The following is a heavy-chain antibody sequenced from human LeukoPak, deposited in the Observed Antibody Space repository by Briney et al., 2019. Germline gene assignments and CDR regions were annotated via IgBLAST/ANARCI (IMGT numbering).Heavy chain of an antibody. D-gene: IGHD3-22*01. Sequence: PGGSLRLSCAASGFTLSSYAMSWVRQAPGKGLEWVSAISGSGGSTYYADSVKGRFTISRDNSKNTLYLQMNSLRAEDTAVYYCAKTPTYYYDSSGLYYFDYWGQRTLVTVSS. CDR3: AKTPTYYYDSSGLYYFDY. J-gene: IGHJ4*02. CDR1: GFTLSSYA. CDR2: ISGSGGST. V-gene: IGHV3-23*01.